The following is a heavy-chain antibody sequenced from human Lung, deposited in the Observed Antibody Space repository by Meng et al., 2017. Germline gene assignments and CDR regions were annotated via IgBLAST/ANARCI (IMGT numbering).Heavy chain of an antibody. J-gene: IGHJ4*02. D-gene: IGHD4-11*01. CDR1: GGSFSDYY. Sequence: VQLQQWGAGLLKPSEPLSPPCVVSGGSFSDYYWSWIRQPPGKGLEWIGEINHSGSTNYNPSLESRATISVDTSQNNLSLKLSSVTAADSAVYYCARGPTTMAHDFDYWGQGTLVTVSS. CDR3: ARGPTTMAHDFDY. CDR2: INHSGST. V-gene: IGHV4-34*01.